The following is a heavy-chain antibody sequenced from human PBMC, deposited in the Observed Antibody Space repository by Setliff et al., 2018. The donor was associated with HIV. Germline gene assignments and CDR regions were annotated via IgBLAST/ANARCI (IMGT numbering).Heavy chain of an antibody. Sequence: PGGSLRLSCAVSGFTFSTYGMHWVRQAPGKGLEWVTFIEHDGSKTFYADSVKGRFTISRENSKNTLYLQMNSLRAEDTAVYYCARSVIGYYYYGMDVWGQGTLVTVSS. CDR1: GFTFSTYG. V-gene: IGHV3-30*02. CDR2: IEHDGSKT. CDR3: ARSVIGYYYYGMDV. J-gene: IGHJ6*02. D-gene: IGHD3-16*01.